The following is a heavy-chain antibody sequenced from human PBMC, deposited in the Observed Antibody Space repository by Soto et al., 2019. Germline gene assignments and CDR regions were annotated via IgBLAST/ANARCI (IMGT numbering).Heavy chain of an antibody. V-gene: IGHV4-30-4*01. CDR1: GGSISSGDYY. CDR3: ASSITIFGVVITRFDY. D-gene: IGHD3-3*01. CDR2: IYYSGST. J-gene: IGHJ4*02. Sequence: LSLTCTVSGGSISSGDYYWSWIRQPPGKGLEWIGYIYYSGSTYYNPSLKSRVTISVDTSKNQFSLKLSSVTAADTAAYYCASSITIFGVVITRFDYWGQGTLVTV.